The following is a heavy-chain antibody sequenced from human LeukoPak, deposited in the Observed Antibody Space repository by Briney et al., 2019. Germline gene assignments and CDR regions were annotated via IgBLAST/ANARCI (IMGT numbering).Heavy chain of an antibody. Sequence: GGSLRLSCTATGFTFTTSAMSWVRQAPGKGLEWVSVISASGATTYYADSVKGRFSISRDNSKNTLYLQMNTLRAEDTALYYCAKRVVIAVAGSYYYHGMDVWGKGTTVTVSS. V-gene: IGHV3-23*01. CDR1: GFTFTTSA. D-gene: IGHD6-19*01. CDR3: AKRVVIAVAGSYYYHGMDV. J-gene: IGHJ6*04. CDR2: ISASGATT.